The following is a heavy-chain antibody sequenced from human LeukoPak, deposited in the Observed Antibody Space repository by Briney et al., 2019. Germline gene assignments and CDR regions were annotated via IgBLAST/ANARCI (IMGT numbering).Heavy chain of an antibody. CDR2: IYHSGST. CDR1: GGSISSYY. J-gene: IGHJ4*02. Sequence: SETLSLTCTVSGGSISSYYWGWIRQPPGKGLEWIGSIYHSGSTYYNPSLKSRVTISVDTSKNQFSLKLSSVTAADTAVYYCARRAYGDYFDYWGQGTLVTVSS. CDR3: ARRAYGDYFDY. V-gene: IGHV4-38-2*02. D-gene: IGHD4-17*01.